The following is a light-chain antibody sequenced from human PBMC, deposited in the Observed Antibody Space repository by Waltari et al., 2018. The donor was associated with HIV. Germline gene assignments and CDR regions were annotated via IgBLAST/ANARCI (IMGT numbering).Light chain of an antibody. CDR2: DVT. CDR1: SSDVGLYPY. CDR3: FSYSSSTTWV. Sequence: QSALTQPASVSGSPGQSITISCTGTSSDVGLYPYFSWYQQCPGKAPKLIIYDVTKRPSGISNRFSASKSGITASLTISGLQAEDEAIYYCFSYSSSTTWVFGGGTHLTVL. J-gene: IGLJ3*02. V-gene: IGLV2-14*03.